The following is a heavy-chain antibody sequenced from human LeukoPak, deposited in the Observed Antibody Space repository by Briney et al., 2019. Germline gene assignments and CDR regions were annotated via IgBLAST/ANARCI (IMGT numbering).Heavy chain of an antibody. CDR1: GGSISSSSYY. J-gene: IGHJ6*03. Sequence: SETLSLTCTVSGGSISSSSYYWGWIRQPPGKGLEWIGSIYYSGSTYYNPSLKSRVTISVDTSKNQFSLKLSSVTAADTAVYYCARGEGYMDVWGKGTTVTVPS. D-gene: IGHD3-10*01. CDR2: IYYSGST. V-gene: IGHV4-39*01. CDR3: ARGEGYMDV.